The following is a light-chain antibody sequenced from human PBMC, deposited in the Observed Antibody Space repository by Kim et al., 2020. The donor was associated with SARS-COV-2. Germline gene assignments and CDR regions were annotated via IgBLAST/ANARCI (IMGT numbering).Light chain of an antibody. J-gene: IGLJ1*01. Sequence: QSITPSFTGASGDLDSYNCVAWYQQHPGKAPELMIYAVSNRPTGVSNRFAGARSSNTASLTISGIQAEDGADYYCSSYTRGSTNYVFGTGTKVTVL. V-gene: IGLV2-14*04. CDR2: AVS. CDR1: SGDLDSYNC. CDR3: SSYTRGSTNYV.